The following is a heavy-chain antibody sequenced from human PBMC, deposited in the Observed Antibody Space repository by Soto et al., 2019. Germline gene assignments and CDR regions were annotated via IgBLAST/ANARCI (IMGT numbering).Heavy chain of an antibody. Sequence: PGGSLRLSCAASGFTFRSYAMHWVRQAPGKGLEYVSGISNNGGSTYYADSVKGRFTISRDNSKNTLYLQMGSLRAEDMAVYYCARDRHSSGWYFGMDVWGQGTTVTVYS. J-gene: IGHJ6*02. CDR3: ARDRHSSGWYFGMDV. V-gene: IGHV3-64*02. CDR1: GFTFRSYA. CDR2: ISNNGGST. D-gene: IGHD6-19*01.